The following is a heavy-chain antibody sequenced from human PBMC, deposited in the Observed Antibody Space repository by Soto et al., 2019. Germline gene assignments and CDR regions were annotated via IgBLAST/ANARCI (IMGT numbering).Heavy chain of an antibody. V-gene: IGHV4-4*07. D-gene: IGHD5-12*01. CDR2: IYTSGST. J-gene: IGHJ6*02. CDR3: ARESGYDEIPYYYYGMDV. CDR1: GGSISSYY. Sequence: PSETLSLTCTVSGGSISSYYWSWIRQPARKGLEWIGRIYTSGSTNYNPSLKSRVTMSVDTSKNQFSLKLSSVTAADTAVYYCARESGYDEIPYYYYGMDVWGQGTTVTVSS.